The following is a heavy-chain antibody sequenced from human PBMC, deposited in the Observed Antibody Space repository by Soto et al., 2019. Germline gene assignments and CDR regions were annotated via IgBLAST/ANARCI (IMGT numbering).Heavy chain of an antibody. CDR2: IYYSGST. D-gene: IGHD3-10*01. CDR1: GGSISSSSYY. V-gene: IGHV4-39*01. J-gene: IGHJ5*02. CDR3: AIRTYYYGSGSYYNGWFDP. Sequence: SETLSLTCTVSGGSISSSSYYWGWIRQPPGKGLEWIGSIYYSGSTYYNPSLKSRVTISVDTSKNQFSLKLSSVTAADTAVYYCAIRTYYYGSGSYYNGWFDPWGQGTLVTVSS.